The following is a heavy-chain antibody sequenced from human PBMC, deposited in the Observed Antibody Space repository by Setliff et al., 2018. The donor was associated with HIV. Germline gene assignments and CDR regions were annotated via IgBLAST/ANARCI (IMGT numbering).Heavy chain of an antibody. D-gene: IGHD3-22*01. V-gene: IGHV4-39*01. CDR1: GDSISSSIYY. Sequence: SETLSLTCTVSGDSISSSIYYWGWIRQPPGEGLEWIGSIYYSGSTYYNPSLKSRVTISVDTSKNQFSLKLSSVTAADTAMYYCARGRGRTFYYDSSGSRAFDIWGQGTMVTVSS. J-gene: IGHJ3*02. CDR2: IYYSGST. CDR3: ARGRGRTFYYDSSGSRAFDI.